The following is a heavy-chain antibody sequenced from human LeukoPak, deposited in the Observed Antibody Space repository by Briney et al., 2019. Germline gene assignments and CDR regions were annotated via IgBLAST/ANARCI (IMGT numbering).Heavy chain of an antibody. D-gene: IGHD2-21*01. J-gene: IGHJ4*02. V-gene: IGHV5-51*01. CDR3: ARIYCELESTC. Sequence: GESLKISCKGSGYSFTSYWIGWVRQPPGKGLEWMGIICPGDSDTRYSPSFQGQVIMSADKSISTAYLQWSSLKASDTAMYYCARIYCELESTCWGQGTLVTVSS. CDR1: GYSFTSYW. CDR2: ICPGDSDT.